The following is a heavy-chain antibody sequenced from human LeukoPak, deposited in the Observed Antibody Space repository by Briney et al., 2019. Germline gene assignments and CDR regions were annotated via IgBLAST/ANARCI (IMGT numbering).Heavy chain of an antibody. CDR1: GFTFSNYW. CDR2: INSDGTST. J-gene: IGHJ5*02. CDR3: ARGSTSHSWS. D-gene: IGHD1-26*01. Sequence: GGSLRLSCVASGFTFSNYWMHWVRQGPGKGLVWVSRINSDGTSTSYADSVKGRFTISRDNAKNTLYLQMNSLRGEDTAVYYCARGSTSHSWSWRQGTLVTVSS. V-gene: IGHV3-74*01.